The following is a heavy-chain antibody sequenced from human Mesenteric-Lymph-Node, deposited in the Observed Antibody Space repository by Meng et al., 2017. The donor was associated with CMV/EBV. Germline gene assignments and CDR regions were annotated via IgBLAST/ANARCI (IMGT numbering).Heavy chain of an antibody. Sequence: QVPLHQWGPVLLKPSETLSVTCAVYGGSVRGYYWNWIRQSPEKGLEWIGEINHSGSTTYNPSFTSRIIISVDTSTNQISLNMSSVTAADTAVYYCARGSSYDILTGYFDYWGQGALVTVSS. CDR3: ARGSSYDILTGYFDY. CDR1: GGSVRGYY. D-gene: IGHD3-9*01. CDR2: INHSGST. V-gene: IGHV4-34*01. J-gene: IGHJ4*02.